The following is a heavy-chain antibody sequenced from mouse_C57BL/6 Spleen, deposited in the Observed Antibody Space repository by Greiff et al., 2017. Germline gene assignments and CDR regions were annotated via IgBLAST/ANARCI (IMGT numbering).Heavy chain of an antibody. D-gene: IGHD4-1*01. CDR2: IYPRSGNT. V-gene: IGHV1-81*01. J-gene: IGHJ2*01. CDR1: GYTFTSYG. Sequence: QVHVKQSGAELARPGASVKLSCKASGYTFTSYGISWVKQRTGQGLEWIGEIYPRSGNTYYNEKFKGKATLTADKSSSTAYMELRSLTSEDSAVYFCARSRTGTEYFDYWGQGTTLTVSS. CDR3: ARSRTGTEYFDY.